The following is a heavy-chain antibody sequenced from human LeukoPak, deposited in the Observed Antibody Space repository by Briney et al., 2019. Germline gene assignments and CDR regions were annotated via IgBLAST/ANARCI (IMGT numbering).Heavy chain of an antibody. J-gene: IGHJ4*02. Sequence: PSETLSLTCTVSGGFISSYYWSWIRQSPGKGLEWIGSIYYSGSTNYNPSLKSRVTISVDTSKNQFSLKLSSVTAADTAVYYCAANYDTSGYYYALDYWGQGTLVTVSS. D-gene: IGHD3-22*01. CDR3: AANYDTSGYYYALDY. V-gene: IGHV4-59*01. CDR2: IYYSGST. CDR1: GGFISSYY.